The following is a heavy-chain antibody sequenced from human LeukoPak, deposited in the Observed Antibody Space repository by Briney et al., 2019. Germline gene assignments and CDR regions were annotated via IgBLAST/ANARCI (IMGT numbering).Heavy chain of an antibody. CDR3: ASTVMATKETEYFQH. J-gene: IGHJ1*01. D-gene: IGHD5-24*01. CDR2: IFYSGST. V-gene: IGHV4-39*07. CDR1: GGSISTSNYY. Sequence: SETLSLTCTVSGGSISTSNYYWGWIRQPPGKGLEWIGNIFYSGSTYYSPSLRSRVTISLDTSKNQFSLKLSSVTDADTAVYYCASTVMATKETEYFQHWGQGTLATVSS.